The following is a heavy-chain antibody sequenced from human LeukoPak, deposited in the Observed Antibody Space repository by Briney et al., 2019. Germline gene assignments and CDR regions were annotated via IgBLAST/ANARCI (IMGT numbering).Heavy chain of an antibody. V-gene: IGHV4-30-4*08. CDR1: GGSISSGDYY. D-gene: IGHD3-3*01. CDR2: IYYSGST. CDR3: ARGRILEWLTALDY. Sequence: SETLSLTCTVSGGSISSGDYYWSWIRQPPGKGLEWIGYIYYSGSTYYNPSLKSRVTISVDTSKNQFSLKLSSVTAADTAVYYCARGRILEWLTALDYWGQGTLVTVSS. J-gene: IGHJ4*02.